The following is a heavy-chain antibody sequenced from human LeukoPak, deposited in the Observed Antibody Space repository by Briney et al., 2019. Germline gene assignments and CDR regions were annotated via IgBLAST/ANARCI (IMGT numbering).Heavy chain of an antibody. D-gene: IGHD3-10*01. Sequence: ASVKVSCKASGYTFTSYYMHWVRQAPGQGLEWRGIINPSGGSTSYAQKFQGRVTMTRDMSTSTVYMELSSLRSEDTAVYYCARPKLPRQYYYGGFDYWGQGTLVTVSS. CDR2: INPSGGST. J-gene: IGHJ4*02. CDR3: ARPKLPRQYYYGGFDY. V-gene: IGHV1-46*01. CDR1: GYTFTSYY.